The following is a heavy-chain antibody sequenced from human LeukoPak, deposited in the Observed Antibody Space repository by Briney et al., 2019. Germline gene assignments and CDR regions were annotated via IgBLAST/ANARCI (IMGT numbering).Heavy chain of an antibody. D-gene: IGHD5-18*01. J-gene: IGHJ4*02. CDR3: ASERGYSYARFDY. V-gene: IGHV3-74*01. CDR2: INTDGSST. Sequence: GGSLRLSCAASGFTFSSYWTHWVRQAPGKGLVWVSRINTDGSSTSYADSVKGRFTISRDNAKNTLYLQMNSLRAEDTAVYYCASERGYSYARFDYWGQGTLVTVSS. CDR1: GFTFSSYW.